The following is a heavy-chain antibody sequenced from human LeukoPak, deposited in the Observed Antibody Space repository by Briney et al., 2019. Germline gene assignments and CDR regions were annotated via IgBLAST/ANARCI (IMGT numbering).Heavy chain of an antibody. Sequence: GGSLRLSCAASGFTFSTYSMNWVRQAPGKGLEWVSYISSRSGTIHYADSVKGRFTISRDNAKNSMYLQMNSLRGEDTAVYYCARDYDTTGRAFDIWGQGTMVTASS. D-gene: IGHD3-22*01. CDR3: ARDYDTTGRAFDI. V-gene: IGHV3-48*01. J-gene: IGHJ3*02. CDR2: ISSRSGTI. CDR1: GFTFSTYS.